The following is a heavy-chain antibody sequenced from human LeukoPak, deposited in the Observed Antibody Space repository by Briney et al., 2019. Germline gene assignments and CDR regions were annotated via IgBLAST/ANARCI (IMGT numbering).Heavy chain of an antibody. Sequence: PGGSLRLSCAASGFTFSTYSMNWVRQAPGKGLEWVSSITSGSTYMYYADSVKGRFTISRDNAKNSLYLQMNSLRADDTAVYYCAKQACSGGSCYFDYWGQGTLVTVSS. D-gene: IGHD2-15*01. V-gene: IGHV3-21*04. CDR3: AKQACSGGSCYFDY. CDR2: ITSGSTYM. CDR1: GFTFSTYS. J-gene: IGHJ4*02.